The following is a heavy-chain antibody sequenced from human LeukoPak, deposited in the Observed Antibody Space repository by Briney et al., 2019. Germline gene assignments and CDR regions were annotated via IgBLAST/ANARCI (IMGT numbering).Heavy chain of an antibody. CDR3: AKDKEDAFDI. Sequence: PGGSLRLSCAASGFPFSNHAMHWVRQAPGKGPEWVTIISFDGTITYYTDSVKGRFTITRDNSRNTLYLQMNSLRVEDTAVYYCAKDKEDAFDIWGQGTMVIVSS. CDR1: GFPFSNHA. V-gene: IGHV3-30*14. CDR2: ISFDGTIT. J-gene: IGHJ3*02.